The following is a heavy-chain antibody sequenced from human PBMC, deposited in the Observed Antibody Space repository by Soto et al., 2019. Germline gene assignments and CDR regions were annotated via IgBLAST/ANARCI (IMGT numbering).Heavy chain of an antibody. CDR2: IFSNDEK. J-gene: IGHJ4*02. D-gene: IGHD3-22*01. Sequence: SGPTLENPTETLTLTCTVSGFSLSNARMGVSWIRQPPGKALEWLAHIFSNDEKSYSTSLKSRLTISKDTSKSQVVRTMTNMDPVDTATYYCARATYYYDSSGYTPFDYWGQGTLVTVSS. CDR3: ARATYYYDSSGYTPFDY. V-gene: IGHV2-26*01. CDR1: GFSLSNARMG.